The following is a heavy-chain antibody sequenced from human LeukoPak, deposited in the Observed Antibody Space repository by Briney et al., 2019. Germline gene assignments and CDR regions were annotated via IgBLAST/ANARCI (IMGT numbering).Heavy chain of an antibody. D-gene: IGHD3-22*01. Sequence: PGGSLRLSCAASGFTFSNNAMHWVRQAPGKGLECAAVISNDGSDKYYADSVKGRFIISRDNSENTLYLQMNSLRAEDTAVYYCARGTYYYDTSGYYSGGLGYWGQGTLVTVSS. V-gene: IGHV3-30*04. CDR2: ISNDGSDK. CDR1: GFTFSNNA. J-gene: IGHJ4*02. CDR3: ARGTYYYDTSGYYSGGLGY.